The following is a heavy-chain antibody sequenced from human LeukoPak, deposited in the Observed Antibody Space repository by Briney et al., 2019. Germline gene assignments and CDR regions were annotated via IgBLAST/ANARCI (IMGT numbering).Heavy chain of an antibody. Sequence: ASVKVSCKASGYTFTSYYMHWVRQAPGQGLEWMGIINPSGGSTSYAQKFQGRVTTTRDTSTSTVYMELSSLRSEDTAVYYCARDSRLIVSYYGMDVWGQGTTVTVSS. J-gene: IGHJ6*02. CDR1: GYTFTSYY. CDR3: ARDSRLIVSYYGMDV. V-gene: IGHV1-46*01. CDR2: INPSGGST. D-gene: IGHD3-22*01.